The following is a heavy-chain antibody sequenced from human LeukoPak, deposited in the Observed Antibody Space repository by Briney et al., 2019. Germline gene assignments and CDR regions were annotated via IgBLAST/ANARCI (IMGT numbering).Heavy chain of an antibody. CDR2: IRNKADGGTA. CDR1: GFTFSDAW. CDR3: TRDLGAYAQ. Sequence: GGSLRLSCAASGFTFSDAWMSWVRQAPGKGLEWVGRIRNKADGGTADYAGPVTGRFSMSRDDSKNTLYLQMSSLKTEGTAVYYCTRDLGAYAQWGQGTLVTVSS. D-gene: IGHD1-26*01. J-gene: IGHJ4*02. V-gene: IGHV3-15*01.